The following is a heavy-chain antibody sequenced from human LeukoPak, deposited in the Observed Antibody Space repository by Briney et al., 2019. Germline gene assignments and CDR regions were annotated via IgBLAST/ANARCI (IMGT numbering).Heavy chain of an antibody. CDR1: GYSISSGFY. J-gene: IGHJ5*02. V-gene: IGHV4-38-2*02. Sequence: SVTLSLTCTVSGYSISSGFYWGWIRQPPGKGLEWIGSIYHSGSTYYNPSLKSRVTISVDTSKNQFSLKLSSVTAADTAVYYCARDGTYYDFWSGSNKEDNWFDPWGQGTLVTVSS. D-gene: IGHD3-3*01. CDR2: IYHSGST. CDR3: ARDGTYYDFWSGSNKEDNWFDP.